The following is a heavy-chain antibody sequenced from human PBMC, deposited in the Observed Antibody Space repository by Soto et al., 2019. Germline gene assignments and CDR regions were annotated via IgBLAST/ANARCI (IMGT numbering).Heavy chain of an antibody. J-gene: IGHJ4*01. V-gene: IGHV1-3*01. D-gene: IGHD6-19*01. CDR2: ISGDSGNT. CDR1: GYMFTKSA. CDR3: AREGVAAGNINFDY. Sequence: GASVKVSCKASGYMFTKSAMHWVRQAPGQRLEWMGWISGDSGNTKYSPKLQDRVTITRDTSASTAYMGLSSLRSEDTALYYCAREGVAAGNINFDYWGQGTLVTVSS.